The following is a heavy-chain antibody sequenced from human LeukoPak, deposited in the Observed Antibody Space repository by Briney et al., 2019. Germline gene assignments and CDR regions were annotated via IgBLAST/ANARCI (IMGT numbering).Heavy chain of an antibody. J-gene: IGHJ4*02. D-gene: IGHD3-10*01. CDR3: ARADYGSGSYYDY. V-gene: IGHV1-2*02. CDR2: INPNSGGT. Sequence: ASVKVSCXAXXXTXTGYYMHWVRQXPGQGLEWMGWINPNSGGTNYAQKFQGRVTMTRDTSISTAYMELSRLRSDDTAVYYCARADYGSGSYYDYWGQGTLVTVSS. CDR1: XXTXTGYY.